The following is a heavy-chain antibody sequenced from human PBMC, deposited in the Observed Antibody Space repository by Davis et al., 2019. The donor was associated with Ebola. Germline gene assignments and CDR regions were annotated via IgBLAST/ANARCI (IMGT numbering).Heavy chain of an antibody. V-gene: IGHV3-15*01. CDR1: GFTFSSYW. CDR2: IKSKTDGGTT. Sequence: GGSLRLSCAASGFTFSSYWMSWVRQAPGKGLEWVGRIKSKTDGGTTDYAAPVKGRFTISRDDSKNTLYLQMNSLKTEDTAVYYCTTAHPYYDFWSGYLLYYFDYWGQGTLVTVSS. J-gene: IGHJ4*02. CDR3: TTAHPYYDFWSGYLLYYFDY. D-gene: IGHD3-3*01.